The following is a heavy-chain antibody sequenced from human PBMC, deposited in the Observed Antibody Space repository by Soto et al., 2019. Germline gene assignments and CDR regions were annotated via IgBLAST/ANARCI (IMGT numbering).Heavy chain of an antibody. J-gene: IGHJ4*02. CDR1: GXSISSGGYY. CDR3: ARGISRTIDY. Sequence: LSLTFTVSGXSISSGGYYWSWIRQHPGKGLEWIGYIYYSGSTYYNPSLKSRVTISVDTSKNQFSLKLSSVTAADTAVYYCARGISRTIDYWGQGTLVTVSS. V-gene: IGHV4-31*03. CDR2: IYYSGST. D-gene: IGHD1-20*01.